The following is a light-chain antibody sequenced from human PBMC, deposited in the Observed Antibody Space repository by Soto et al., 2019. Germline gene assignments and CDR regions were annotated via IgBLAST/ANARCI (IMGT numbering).Light chain of an antibody. Sequence: EIVMTQSPATLSLSPGDSATLSCRGSQSVNSNYLAWYQQKTGQAPRILIYGISKRAPDIPDRLSGSGSGTEFNLTISRLQPEDFATYYCQXYNSYSEACGQGTKVDIK. V-gene: IGKV3-20*01. CDR3: QXYNSYSEA. CDR1: QSVNSNY. J-gene: IGKJ1*01. CDR2: GIS.